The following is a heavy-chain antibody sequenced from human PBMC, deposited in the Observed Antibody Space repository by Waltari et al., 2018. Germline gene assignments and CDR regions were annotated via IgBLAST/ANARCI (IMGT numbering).Heavy chain of an antibody. CDR3: AKDLTMVRGVSGYGMDV. CDR1: GFTFSSYA. CDR2: ISGSGGST. J-gene: IGHJ6*02. Sequence: EVQLLESGGGLVQPGGSLRLSCAASGFTFSSYAMSWVRQAPGKGMEGVSAISGSGGSTYYAYSVKGRFTISRDKSKNTLYLQMNSLRAEDTAVYYCAKDLTMVRGVSGYGMDVWGQGTTVTVSS. D-gene: IGHD3-10*01. V-gene: IGHV3-23*01.